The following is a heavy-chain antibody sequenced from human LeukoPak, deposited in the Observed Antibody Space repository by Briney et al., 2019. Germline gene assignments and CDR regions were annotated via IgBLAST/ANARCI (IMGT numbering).Heavy chain of an antibody. Sequence: GGSLRLSCAASGFTFNNDWMNWVRQAPGKGLEWVGRIKSTVDGGTTDYAAPVKGRFTVSRDDSKNTVYLEMKSLKTEDTAVYYCTTGGNVIVAGTRTFDIGAQGTMVTVSS. J-gene: IGHJ3*02. CDR3: TTGGNVIVAGTRTFDI. D-gene: IGHD6-19*01. V-gene: IGHV3-15*07. CDR2: IKSTVDGGTT. CDR1: GFTFNNDW.